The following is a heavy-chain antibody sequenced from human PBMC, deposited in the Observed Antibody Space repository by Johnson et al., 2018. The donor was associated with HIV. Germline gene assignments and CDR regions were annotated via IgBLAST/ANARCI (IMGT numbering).Heavy chain of an antibody. CDR1: GFTFSSYA. J-gene: IGHJ3*02. CDR3: AKDPGDCSSTSCYAFDI. CDR2: ISGSGGST. V-gene: IGHV3-23*04. D-gene: IGHD2-2*01. Sequence: VQLVESGGGLVQPGGSLRLSCAASGFTFSSYAMSWVRQAPGKGLEWVSAISGSGGSTYAAAPGKGRFTISRANSKNTLYLQLNSLRAEDTAVYYCAKDPGDCSSTSCYAFDIWGQGTMVTVSS.